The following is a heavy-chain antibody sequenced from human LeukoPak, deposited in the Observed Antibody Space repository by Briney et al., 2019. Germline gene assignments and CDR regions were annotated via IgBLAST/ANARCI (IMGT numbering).Heavy chain of an antibody. CDR3: ARRSLGPYCSSTSCYPGPAYYFDY. V-gene: IGHV4-39*01. CDR1: GGSISSSSYY. J-gene: IGHJ4*02. CDR2: IYYSGST. D-gene: IGHD2-2*01. Sequence: PSETLSLTCTVSGGSISSSSYYWGWIRQPPGKGLEWIGSIYYSGSTYYNPSPKSRVTISVDTSKNQFSLKLSSVTAADTAVYYCARRSLGPYCSSTSCYPGPAYYFDYWGQGTLVTVSS.